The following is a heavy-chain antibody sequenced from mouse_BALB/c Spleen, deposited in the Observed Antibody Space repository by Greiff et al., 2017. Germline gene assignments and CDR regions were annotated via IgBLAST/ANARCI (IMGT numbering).Heavy chain of an antibody. V-gene: IGHV14-3*02. CDR1: GFNIKDTY. CDR3: ARRMPYYFGSSYVGYYAMDY. CDR2: IDPANGNT. J-gene: IGHJ4*01. Sequence: EVQRVESGAELVKPGASVKLSCTASGFNIKDTYMHWVKQRPEQGLEWIGRIDPANGNTKYDPKFQGKATITADTSSNTAYLQLSSLTSEDTAVYYCARRMPYYFGSSYVGYYAMDYWGQGTSVTVSS. D-gene: IGHD1-1*01.